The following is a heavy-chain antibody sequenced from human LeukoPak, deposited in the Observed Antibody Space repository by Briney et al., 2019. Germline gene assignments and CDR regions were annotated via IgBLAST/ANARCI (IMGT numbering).Heavy chain of an antibody. CDR3: AREASVTNWYFDL. D-gene: IGHD2-2*01. Sequence: PGGSLRLSCAASGFTFSSHGMQWVRQAPGKGLEWVKAIASDGSAQYYIDSVKGRFTTSRDNSKNMLYLQMNSLRTEDTAVYYCAREASVTNWYFDLWGRGALVSVSS. CDR1: GFTFSSHG. J-gene: IGHJ2*01. CDR2: IASDGSAQ. V-gene: IGHV3-30*03.